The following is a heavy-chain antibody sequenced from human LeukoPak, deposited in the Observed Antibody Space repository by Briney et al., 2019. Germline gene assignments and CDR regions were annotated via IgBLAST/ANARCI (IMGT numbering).Heavy chain of an antibody. Sequence: GGSLRLSCAASGFTFSSYAMSWVRQAPGKGLEWVSAISGSGGSTYYADPVKGRFTISRDNSKNTLYLQMNSLRAEDTAVYYCARGEYGSGSYHIDYWGQGTLVTVSS. CDR2: ISGSGGST. CDR3: ARGEYGSGSYHIDY. D-gene: IGHD3-10*01. J-gene: IGHJ4*02. V-gene: IGHV3-23*01. CDR1: GFTFSSYA.